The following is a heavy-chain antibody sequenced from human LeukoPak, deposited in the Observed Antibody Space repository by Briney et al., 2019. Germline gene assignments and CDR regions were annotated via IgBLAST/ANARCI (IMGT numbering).Heavy chain of an antibody. Sequence: GGSLRLSCAASGFTFSSYWRSWVRQAPGKGLEWVAKIKQDGSDKNYVDCVKCRYTISRDNAKNSLYLQMNSLRAEDTAVYYCARERDASDAFDIWGQGTMVTVP. CDR3: ARERDASDAFDI. J-gene: IGHJ3*02. V-gene: IGHV3-7*01. CDR1: GFTFSSYW. CDR2: IKQDGSDK. D-gene: IGHD5-24*01.